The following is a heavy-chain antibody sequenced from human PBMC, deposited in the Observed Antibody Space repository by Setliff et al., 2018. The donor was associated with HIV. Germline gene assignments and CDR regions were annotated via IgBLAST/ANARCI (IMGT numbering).Heavy chain of an antibody. CDR2: MLPILGMG. V-gene: IGHV1-69*10. J-gene: IGHJ6*02. CDR3: AGSAHSYSYMGYYYHTMDV. CDR1: GGTFSTYV. Sequence: SVKVSCKTSGGTFSTYVITWVRQAPGQGLEWMGGMLPILGMGDFAQKFQGRVTITADAATRTAYMELSSLTSDDTAVYYCAGSAHSYSYMGYYYHTMDVWGQGTTVTVSS. D-gene: IGHD4-4*01.